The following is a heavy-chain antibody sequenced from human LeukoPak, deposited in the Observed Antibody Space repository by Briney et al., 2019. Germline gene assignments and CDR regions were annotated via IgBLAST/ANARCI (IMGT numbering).Heavy chain of an antibody. CDR3: ARHRGIAVAAVDY. D-gene: IGHD6-19*01. CDR1: GGSISSSSYF. V-gene: IGHV4-39*01. CDR2: IYYSGST. J-gene: IGHJ4*02. Sequence: SETLSLTCTVSGGSISSSSYFWGWTRQPPGKGLEWIGSIYYSGSTYYNPSLKSRVTMSVDRSKNQFSLNLRSVTAADTAVYYCARHRGIAVAAVDYWGQGTLVTVSS.